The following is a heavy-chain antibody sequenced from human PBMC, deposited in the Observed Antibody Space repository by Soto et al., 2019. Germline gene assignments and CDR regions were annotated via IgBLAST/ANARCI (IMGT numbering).Heavy chain of an antibody. CDR3: ARKPDVATAKVGGGYVFDV. J-gene: IGHJ3*01. V-gene: IGHV4-4*02. Sequence: QVQLQESGPGLVKPSGTLSLTCAASSGSIFTTNWWSWVRQSPGRGLQWIGDIYHSGSPKYNPSPKSRVIISIDKSRDRSFLNLASVTAASTAVYYCARKPDVATAKVGGGYVFDVWRQGTMVTVSS. CDR2: IYHSGSP. D-gene: IGHD3-16*01. CDR1: SGSIFTTNW.